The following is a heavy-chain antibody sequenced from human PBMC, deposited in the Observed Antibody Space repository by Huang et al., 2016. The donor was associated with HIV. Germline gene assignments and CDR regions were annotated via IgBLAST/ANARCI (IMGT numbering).Heavy chain of an antibody. Sequence: QLQLQESGPGLVKPSATLSLTCTVSGGSISSSGYYWGWIRQPPGTGVEWFGSIYHSGTPYENPSLKSRVTIAVETSRTQFSLKLSSVTAADTAVYYCAAHGRIVGIPAAPLRFDPWGQGTLVTVSS. CDR3: AAHGRIVGIPAAPLRFDP. V-gene: IGHV4-39*01. CDR1: GGSISSSGYY. J-gene: IGHJ5*02. CDR2: IYHSGTP. D-gene: IGHD6-13*01.